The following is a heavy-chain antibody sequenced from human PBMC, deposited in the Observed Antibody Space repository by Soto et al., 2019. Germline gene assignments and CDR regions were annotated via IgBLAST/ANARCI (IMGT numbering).Heavy chain of an antibody. CDR1: GFTFSSYA. CDR2: ISGSGGST. D-gene: IGHD2-15*01. V-gene: IGHV3-23*01. CDR3: AKATLYCSGGSCYSVSPFANWFDP. Sequence: EVQLLESGGGLVQPGGSLRLSCAASGFTFSSYAMSWVRQAPGKGLEWVSAISGSGGSTYYADSVKGRFTISRDNSKNPLYLQMNSLRAEDTAVYYCAKATLYCSGGSCYSVSPFANWFDPWGQGTLVTVSS. J-gene: IGHJ5*02.